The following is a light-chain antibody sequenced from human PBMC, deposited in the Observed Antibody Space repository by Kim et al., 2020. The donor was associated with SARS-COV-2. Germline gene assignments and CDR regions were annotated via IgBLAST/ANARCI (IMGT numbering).Light chain of an antibody. CDR1: SGSIASNY. J-gene: IGLJ2*01. V-gene: IGLV6-57*03. CDR3: QSYDSSNQGVV. Sequence: VPHSCTRSSGSIASNYVQWYQQRPGSAPTTVIYEDNQRPSGVPDRFSGSIDSSSNSASLTISGLKTEDEADYYCQSYDSSNQGVVFGGGTQLTVL. CDR2: EDN.